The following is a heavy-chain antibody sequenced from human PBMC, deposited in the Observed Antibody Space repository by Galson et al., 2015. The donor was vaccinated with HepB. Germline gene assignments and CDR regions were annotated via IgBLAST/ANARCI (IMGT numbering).Heavy chain of an antibody. CDR1: GFTFRSYS. CDR2: ISSSSSYI. J-gene: IGHJ6*02. D-gene: IGHD2-2*01. Sequence: SLRLSCAASGFTFRSYSMNWVRQAPGKGLEWVSSISSSSSYIYYADSVKGRFTISRDNAKSSLYLQMNSLRAEDTAVYYCARDGCSSTSCYYYGMDVWGQGTTVTVSS. V-gene: IGHV3-21*01. CDR3: ARDGCSSTSCYYYGMDV.